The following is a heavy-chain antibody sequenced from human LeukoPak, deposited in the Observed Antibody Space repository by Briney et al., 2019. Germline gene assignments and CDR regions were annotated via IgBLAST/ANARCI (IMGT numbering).Heavy chain of an antibody. V-gene: IGHV3-74*01. D-gene: IGHD2-8*01. CDR2: ISTDGTTT. Sequence: GGSLRLSCIVSGLTFTRKWMHSVCQAPGKGLMWVSHISTDGTTTTYADSVKGRFTISIDNAKNTLYLQMNSLGAEDTAVYYCATDPTRVCPDYWGQGTLATVSS. J-gene: IGHJ4*02. CDR3: ATDPTRVCPDY. CDR1: GLTFTRKW.